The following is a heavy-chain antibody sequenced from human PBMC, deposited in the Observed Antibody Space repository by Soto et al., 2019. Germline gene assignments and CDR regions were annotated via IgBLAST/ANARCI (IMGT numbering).Heavy chain of an antibody. CDR3: ARGRYGDY. D-gene: IGHD1-1*01. V-gene: IGHV1-18*01. CDR2: ISAHNGNT. Sequence: QVHLVQSGAEVKKPGASVKVSCKASGYTFTSYGITWVRQAPGQGLEWMGWISAHNGNTDYAQKLQGRVIVNRDTSTSTAYMELRSLGSDDTAVYYCARGRYGDYWGQGALVTVSS. CDR1: GYTFTSYG. J-gene: IGHJ4*02.